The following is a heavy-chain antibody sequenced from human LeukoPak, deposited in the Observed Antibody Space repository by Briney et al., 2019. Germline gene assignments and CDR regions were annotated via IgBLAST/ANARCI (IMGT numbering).Heavy chain of an antibody. V-gene: IGHV3-30*03. Sequence: PGGSLRLSCAASGFTVSSNYMSWVRQAPGKGLEWVAVISYDGSNKYYADSVKGRFTISRDNSKNTLYLQMNSLRAEDTAVYYCARDLDSSGSFDYWGQGTLVTVSS. J-gene: IGHJ4*02. CDR3: ARDLDSSGSFDY. CDR1: GFTVSSNY. CDR2: ISYDGSNK. D-gene: IGHD6-19*01.